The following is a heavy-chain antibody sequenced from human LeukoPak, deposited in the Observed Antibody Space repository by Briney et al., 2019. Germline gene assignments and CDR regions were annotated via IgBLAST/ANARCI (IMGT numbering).Heavy chain of an antibody. D-gene: IGHD3-3*01. J-gene: IGHJ4*02. CDR2: IYSDNT. CDR3: AKPFGFLEWLYGGYFDS. V-gene: IGHV3-53*01. Sequence: GGSLRLSCTVSGFTVSSNSMSWVRQAPGKGLEWVSFIYSDNTHYSDSVKGRFTISRDNSKNTLYLQLNSLRAEDTAVYYCAKPFGFLEWLYGGYFDSWGQGTLVTVSS. CDR1: GFTVSSNS.